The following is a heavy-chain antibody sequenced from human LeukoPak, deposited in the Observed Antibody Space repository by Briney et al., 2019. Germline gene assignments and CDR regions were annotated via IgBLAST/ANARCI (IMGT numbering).Heavy chain of an antibody. V-gene: IGHV4-61*08. CDR2: IYTSGST. J-gene: IGHJ4*02. CDR1: GGSISSGGYY. CDR3: ARADGYRSEIDY. Sequence: SETLSLTCTVSGGSISSGGYYWSWSRQHPGKGLEWIGYIYTSGSTNYNPSLKSRVTISVDTSKNQFSLKLSSVTAADTAVYYCARADGYRSEIDYWGQGTLVTVSS. D-gene: IGHD5-24*01.